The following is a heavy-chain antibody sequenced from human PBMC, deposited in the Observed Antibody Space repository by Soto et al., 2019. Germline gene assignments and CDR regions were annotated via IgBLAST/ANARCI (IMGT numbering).Heavy chain of an antibody. CDR1: GITFSSYG. V-gene: IGHV3-33*01. Sequence: QVQLVESGGGVVQPWRSLRLSCAASGITFSSYGMDWVRQAPGKGLEWVAVIWYDGSNKYYADSVKGRFTISRDNSKNTLYLQMNSLRAEDTAVYYCARDVGSGYFDYWGQGTLVTVSS. J-gene: IGHJ4*02. CDR3: ARDVGSGYFDY. CDR2: IWYDGSNK. D-gene: IGHD1-26*01.